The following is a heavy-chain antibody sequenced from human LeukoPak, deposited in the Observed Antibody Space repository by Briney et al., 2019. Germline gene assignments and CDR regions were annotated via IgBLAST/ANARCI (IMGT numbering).Heavy chain of an antibody. CDR2: INHSGST. J-gene: IGHJ4*02. D-gene: IGHD6-6*01. CDR1: GGSFSGYY. V-gene: IGHV4-34*01. Sequence: PSETLSLTCAVYGGSFSGYYWSWIRQPPGKGLEWIGEINHSGSTNYNPSLKSRVTISVDTSKNQFSLKLSSVTAADTAVYYCARGFEYSRDWGQGTLVTVSS. CDR3: ARGFEYSRD.